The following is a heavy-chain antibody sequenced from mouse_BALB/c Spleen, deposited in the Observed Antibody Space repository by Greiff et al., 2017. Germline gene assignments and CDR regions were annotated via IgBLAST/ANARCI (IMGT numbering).Heavy chain of an antibody. CDR1: GFTFSSYA. CDR3: ARGEDYGLDY. Sequence: EVKLVESGGGLVKPGGSLKLSCAASGFTFSSYAMSWVRQSPEKRLEWVAEISSGGSYTYYPDTVTGRFTISRDNAKNTLYLQMSSLRSEDTAMYYCARGEDYGLDYWGQGTTLTVSS. CDR2: ISSGGSYT. V-gene: IGHV5-9-4*01. J-gene: IGHJ2*01. D-gene: IGHD1-1*02.